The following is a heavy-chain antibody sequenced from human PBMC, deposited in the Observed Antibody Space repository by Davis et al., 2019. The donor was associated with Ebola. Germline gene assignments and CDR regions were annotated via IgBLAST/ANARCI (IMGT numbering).Heavy chain of an antibody. Sequence: GGSLRLSCAASGFTFSSYAMHWVRQAPGKGLEWVAVISYDGSNKYYADSVKGRFTISRDNSKNTLYLQMNSLRAEDTAVYYCARAGENDYYDYWGQGTLVTVSS. J-gene: IGHJ4*02. V-gene: IGHV3-30-3*01. CDR3: ARAGENDYYDY. CDR2: ISYDGSNK. CDR1: GFTFSSYA. D-gene: IGHD3-16*01.